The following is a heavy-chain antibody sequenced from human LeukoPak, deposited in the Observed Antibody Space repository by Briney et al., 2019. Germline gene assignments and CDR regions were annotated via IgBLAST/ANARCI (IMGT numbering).Heavy chain of an antibody. D-gene: IGHD5-18*01. J-gene: IGHJ6*02. CDR3: HSPRSNYYYGMDV. CDR2: IYYSGST. V-gene: IGHV4-39*01. CDR1: GGSFSGYY. Sequence: SGTLSLTCAVYGGSFSGYYWGWIRQPPGKGLEWIGSIYYSGSTYYNPSLKSRVTISVDTSKNQFSLKLSSVTAADTAVYYCHSPRSNYYYGMDVWGQGTTVTVSS.